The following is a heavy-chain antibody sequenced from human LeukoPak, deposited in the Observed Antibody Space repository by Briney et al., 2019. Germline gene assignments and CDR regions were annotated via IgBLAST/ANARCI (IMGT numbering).Heavy chain of an antibody. CDR1: GGSISSSSYY. CDR3: ARELRSQYSSSWYDY. J-gene: IGHJ4*02. Sequence: SETLSLTCTVSGGSISSSSYYWGWIRQPPGKGLEWIGSIYYSGSTYYNPSLKSRVTISVDTSKNQFSLKLSSVTAADTAVYYCARELRSQYSSSWYDYWGQGTLVTVSS. V-gene: IGHV4-39*07. CDR2: IYYSGST. D-gene: IGHD6-13*01.